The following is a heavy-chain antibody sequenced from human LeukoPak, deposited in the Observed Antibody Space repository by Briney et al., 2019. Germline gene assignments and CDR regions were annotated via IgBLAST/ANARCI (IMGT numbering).Heavy chain of an antibody. CDR2: IYTSGST. V-gene: IGHV4-61*02. J-gene: IGHJ4*02. CDR3: ARDPPTGGLSY. CDR1: GGSISSGSYY. D-gene: IGHD7-27*01. Sequence: PSETLSLTCTVSGGSISSGSYYWSWIRQPAGKGLEWIGRIYTSGSTYYNPSLKSRVTISVDTSKNQFSLKLSSVTAADTAVYYCARDPPTGGLSYWGQGTLVTVSS.